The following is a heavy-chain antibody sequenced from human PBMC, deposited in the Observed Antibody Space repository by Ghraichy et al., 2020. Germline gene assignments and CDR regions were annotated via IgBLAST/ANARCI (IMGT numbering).Heavy chain of an antibody. CDR2: ISSSSSTI. Sequence: GGSLRLSCAASGFTFSSYSMNWVRQAPGKGLEWVSYISSSSSTIYYADSVKGRFTISRDNAKNSLYLQMNSLRAEDTAVYYCARGGYCSGGSCYSGPNNWGQGTLVTVSS. CDR3: ARGGYCSGGSCYSGPNN. D-gene: IGHD2-15*01. J-gene: IGHJ4*02. V-gene: IGHV3-48*04. CDR1: GFTFSSYS.